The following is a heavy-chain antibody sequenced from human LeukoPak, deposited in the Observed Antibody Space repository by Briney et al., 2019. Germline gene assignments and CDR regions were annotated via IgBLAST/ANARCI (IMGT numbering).Heavy chain of an antibody. V-gene: IGHV3-53*01. CDR1: GFTFSSYG. CDR3: ARGGRGSAAVVAPRSFDI. J-gene: IGHJ3*02. CDR2: TYTGGNS. Sequence: GGSLRLSCAASGFTFSSYGMHWVRQAPGKGLEWVSVTYTGGNSYYADSVKGRFIISRDISKNTLYLQMNSLRAEDSALYYCARGGRGSAAVVAPRSFDIWGQGTMVTVSS. D-gene: IGHD3-22*01.